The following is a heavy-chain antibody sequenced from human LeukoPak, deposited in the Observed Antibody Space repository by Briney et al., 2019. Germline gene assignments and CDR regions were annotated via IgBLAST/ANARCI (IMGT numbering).Heavy chain of an antibody. CDR3: ARFSRYYYDSSGYNNY. J-gene: IGHJ4*02. CDR1: GFTFSSFW. Sequence: GGSLRLSCAVSGFTFSSFWMTWVRQAPGKGLEWVANIKQDGSEKYYVDSVKGRFTISRDNAKNSLYLQMNSLRAEDTAVYYCARFSRYYYDSSGYNNYWGQGTLVTVSS. V-gene: IGHV3-7*01. CDR2: IKQDGSEK. D-gene: IGHD3-22*01.